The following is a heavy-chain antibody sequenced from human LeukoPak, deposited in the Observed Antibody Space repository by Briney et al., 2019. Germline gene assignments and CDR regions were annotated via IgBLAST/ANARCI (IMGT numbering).Heavy chain of an antibody. CDR3: ARDRYYYDSSGGRGLDY. J-gene: IGHJ4*02. Sequence: SETLSLTCTVSGGSISSYYWSWIRQPAGKGLEWIGRIHTSGSTNYNPSLKSRVTMSGDTSKDQFSLKLSSVTAADTAVYYCARDRYYYDSSGGRGLDYWGQGTLVTVSS. V-gene: IGHV4-4*07. D-gene: IGHD3-22*01. CDR1: GGSISSYY. CDR2: IHTSGST.